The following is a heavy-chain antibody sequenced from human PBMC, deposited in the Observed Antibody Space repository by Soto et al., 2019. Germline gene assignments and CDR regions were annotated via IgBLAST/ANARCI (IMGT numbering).Heavy chain of an antibody. CDR1: GGSISSSSYY. CDR2: IYYSGST. J-gene: IGHJ5*02. Sequence: PSETLSLTCTVSGGSISSSSYYRGCIRQPPGKGLEWIGSIYYSGSTYYNPSLKSRVTISVDTSKNQFSLKLSSVTAADTAVYYCARHHPSITIFGVVINGWFDPWGQGTLVTVSS. CDR3: ARHHPSITIFGVVINGWFDP. D-gene: IGHD3-3*01. V-gene: IGHV4-39*01.